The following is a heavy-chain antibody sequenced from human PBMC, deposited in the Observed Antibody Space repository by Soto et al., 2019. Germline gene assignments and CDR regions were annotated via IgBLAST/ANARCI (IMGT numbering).Heavy chain of an antibody. CDR1: GGSISSGDYY. Sequence: QVQLQESGPGLVKPSQTLSLTCTVSGGSISSGDYYWSWIRQPPGKGLEWTGYIYYSGSTYYNPSLKSRVTISVDTSKNQFSLKLSSVTAADTAVYYCARGLLWFGELLSPMWAFDIWGQGTMVTVSS. CDR3: ARGLLWFGELLSPMWAFDI. CDR2: IYYSGST. D-gene: IGHD3-10*01. V-gene: IGHV4-30-4*01. J-gene: IGHJ3*02.